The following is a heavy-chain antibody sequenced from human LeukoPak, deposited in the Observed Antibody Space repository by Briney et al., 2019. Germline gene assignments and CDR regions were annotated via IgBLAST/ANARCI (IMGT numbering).Heavy chain of an antibody. Sequence: ASVKVSCKASGYTFTSYDINWVRQATGQGLEWMGWMNPNSGNTGYAQKFQGRVTMTRNTAISTAYMELSSLRSEDTAVYYCARLKSTIEDWFDPRGQGTLVTVSS. CDR2: MNPNSGNT. V-gene: IGHV1-8*01. D-gene: IGHD4/OR15-4a*01. J-gene: IGHJ5*02. CDR1: GYTFTSYD. CDR3: ARLKSTIEDWFDP.